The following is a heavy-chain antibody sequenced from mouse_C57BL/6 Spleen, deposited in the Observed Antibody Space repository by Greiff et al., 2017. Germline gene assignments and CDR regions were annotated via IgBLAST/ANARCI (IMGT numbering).Heavy chain of an antibody. CDR2: INTNYGTT. CDR3: AREYYSNYYYYAMDY. V-gene: IGHV1-39*01. J-gene: IGHJ4*01. D-gene: IGHD2-5*01. CDR1: GYSFTDYN. Sequence: VQLQQSGPELVKPGASVKISCKASGYSFTDYNMNWVKQSNGKSLEWIGVINTNYGTTSYNQKFKGKATLTVDQSSSTAYMQLNSLTSEDSAVYYCAREYYSNYYYYAMDYWGQGTSVTVSS.